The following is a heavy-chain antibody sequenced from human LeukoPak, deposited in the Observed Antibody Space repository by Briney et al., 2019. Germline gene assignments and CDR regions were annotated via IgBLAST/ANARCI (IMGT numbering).Heavy chain of an antibody. J-gene: IGHJ4*02. V-gene: IGHV4-34*01. CDR1: GGSFSGYY. Sequence: SETLSLTCAVYGGSFSGYYWSWIRQPPGKGLEWIGSIYHSGSTYYNPSLKSRVTISVDTSKNQFSLQMSSVTAADTAVYYCARVITYYYDSRGGYWGQGTLVTVSS. CDR3: ARVITYYYDSRGGY. CDR2: IYHSGST. D-gene: IGHD3-22*01.